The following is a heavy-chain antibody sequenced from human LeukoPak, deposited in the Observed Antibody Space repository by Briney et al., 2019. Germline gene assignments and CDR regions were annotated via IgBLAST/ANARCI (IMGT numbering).Heavy chain of an antibody. Sequence: ASVRVSCKASGYTFTSYYMPWVRQAPGQGLEWIGIFNPSIGSTTYAQKFQGRVTMTRYTSTSAVYMDLSSLSSEDTAVYYCASPASEPASSGWYYFDHWGQGTLVTVSS. CDR3: ASPASEPASSGWYYFDH. CDR1: GYTFTSYY. D-gene: IGHD6-19*01. CDR2: FNPSIGST. J-gene: IGHJ4*02. V-gene: IGHV1-46*01.